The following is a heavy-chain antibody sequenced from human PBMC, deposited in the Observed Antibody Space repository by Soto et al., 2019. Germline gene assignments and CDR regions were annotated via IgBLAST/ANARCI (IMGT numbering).Heavy chain of an antibody. J-gene: IGHJ1*01. D-gene: IGHD6-19*01. CDR3: ARDSESPRNHH. CDR1: GGSVSSGYHY. Sequence: SETLSLTCTVSGGSVSSGYHYWSWVRQPPGKGLEFIGNIYYTGRTNYNPSLTSRVTISVDTSKHQVSLKLNSVTAADTSVYYWARDSESPRNHHRGQGTLV. V-gene: IGHV4-61*01. CDR2: IYYTGRT.